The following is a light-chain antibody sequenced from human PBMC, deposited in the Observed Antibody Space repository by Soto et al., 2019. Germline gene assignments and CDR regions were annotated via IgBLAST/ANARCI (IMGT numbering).Light chain of an antibody. V-gene: IGLV3-21*04. Sequence: SYELTQPPSVSVAPGKTARITCGGNNIGSKSVHWYQQKPGQAPVLVIYYDNDRPSGIPERFSGSNSGNTATLTISRVEAEDEADDYCQVWDSSSDHVVFGGGTKLTVL. CDR1: NIGSKS. CDR2: YDN. J-gene: IGLJ2*01. CDR3: QVWDSSSDHVV.